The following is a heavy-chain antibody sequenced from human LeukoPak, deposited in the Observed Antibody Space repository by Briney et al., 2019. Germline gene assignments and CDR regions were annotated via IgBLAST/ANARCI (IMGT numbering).Heavy chain of an antibody. Sequence: PSETLSLTCTVSGGSISSSSYYWGWIRQPPGKGLEWIGSIYYSGSTYYNPSLKSRVTMSVDTSKNQFSLKLSSVTAADTAVYYCARDQNYYGSGSYYFNWFDPWGQGTLVTVSS. CDR3: ARDQNYYGSGSYYFNWFDP. D-gene: IGHD3-10*01. V-gene: IGHV4-39*07. CDR2: IYYSGST. CDR1: GGSISSSSYY. J-gene: IGHJ5*02.